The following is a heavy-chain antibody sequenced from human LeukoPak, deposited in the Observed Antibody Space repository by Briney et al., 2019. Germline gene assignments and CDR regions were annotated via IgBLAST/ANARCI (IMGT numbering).Heavy chain of an antibody. CDR3: ATAPNYWYFDI. CDR1: GGSISSYY. V-gene: IGHV4-59*01. Sequence: SETLSLTCTVSGGSISSYYWSWIRQPPGKGLEWIGYMYYSGSTNYNPSLKSRVTISVATSKNQFSLKLTSVTAADTAVYFCATAPNYWYFDIWAVAPWSVSPQ. J-gene: IGHJ2*01. CDR2: MYYSGST.